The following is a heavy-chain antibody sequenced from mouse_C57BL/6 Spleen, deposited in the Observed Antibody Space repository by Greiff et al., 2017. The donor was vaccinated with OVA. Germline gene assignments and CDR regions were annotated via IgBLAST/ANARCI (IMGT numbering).Heavy chain of an antibody. CDR1: GYTFTSYG. V-gene: IGHV1-58*01. Sequence: VQLQQSGAELVRPGSSVKMSCKTSGYTFTSYGINWVKQRPGQGLEWIGYIYIGNGYTEYNEKFKGKATLTSDTSSSTAYMQLSSLTSEDTAIYDCARPTAIRYGGYFDYWGQGTTLTVSS. CDR3: ARPTAIRYGGYFDY. CDR2: IYIGNGYT. J-gene: IGHJ2*01. D-gene: IGHD1-2*01.